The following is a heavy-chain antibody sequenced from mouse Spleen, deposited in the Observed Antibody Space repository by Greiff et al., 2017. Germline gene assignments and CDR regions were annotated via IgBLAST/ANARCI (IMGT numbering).Heavy chain of an antibody. CDR3: ARDYYGRSGGYFDV. CDR2: IDPSDSYT. CDR1: GYTFTSYW. V-gene: IGHV1-59*01. J-gene: IGHJ1*01. Sequence: QVQLQQPGAELVRPGTSVKLSCKASGYTFTSYWMHWVKQRPGQGLEWIGVIDPSDSYTNYNQKFKGKATLTVDTSSSTACMQLSSLTSADSAVYYCARDYYGRSGGYFDVWGAGTTVTVSS. D-gene: IGHD1-2*01.